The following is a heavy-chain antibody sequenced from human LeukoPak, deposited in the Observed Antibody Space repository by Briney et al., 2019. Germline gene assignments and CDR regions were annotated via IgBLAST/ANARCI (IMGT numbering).Heavy chain of an antibody. Sequence: SETLSLTGTVSGGSISIYYWNWIRQPPGKGLEWIGYIYNSGSSTIYNPSLKSRVTISVDASRNQSSLRLSSVTAADTAVYFCVRDRELTYWGQGTLVTVSS. CDR3: VRDRELTY. CDR1: GGSISIYY. D-gene: IGHD3-10*01. CDR2: IYNSGSST. J-gene: IGHJ4*02. V-gene: IGHV4-59*01.